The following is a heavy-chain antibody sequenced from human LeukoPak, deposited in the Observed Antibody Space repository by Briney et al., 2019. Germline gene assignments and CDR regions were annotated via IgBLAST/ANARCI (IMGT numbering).Heavy chain of an antibody. V-gene: IGHV1-2*02. CDR3: ASHSSGWYELGY. CDR2: INPNSGGT. Sequence: GASVKVSCKASGYTFTGYYMHWVRQAPGQGLEWMGWINPNSGGTNCAQKFQGRVTMTRDTSISTAYMELSRLRSDDTAVYYCASHSSGWYELGYWGQGTPVTVSS. D-gene: IGHD6-19*01. J-gene: IGHJ4*02. CDR1: GYTFTGYY.